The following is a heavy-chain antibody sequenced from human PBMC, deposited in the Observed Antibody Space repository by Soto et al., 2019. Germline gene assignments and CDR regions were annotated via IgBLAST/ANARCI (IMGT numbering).Heavy chain of an antibody. D-gene: IGHD1-26*01. CDR2: IIPIFGTA. CDR1: GGTFSSYA. V-gene: IGHV1-69*13. Sequence: SVKVSCKASGGTFSSYAISWVRQAPGQGLEWMGGIIPIFGTANYAQKFQGRVTITADESTSTAYMELSSLRSEDTAVYYCARDSVNEGATNYFDYWGQGTLVTVSS. J-gene: IGHJ4*02. CDR3: ARDSVNEGATNYFDY.